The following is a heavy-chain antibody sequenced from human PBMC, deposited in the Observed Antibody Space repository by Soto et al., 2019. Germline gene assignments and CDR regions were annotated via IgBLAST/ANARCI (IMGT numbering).Heavy chain of an antibody. CDR3: ARFRVEYCSSTSCSDWFDP. D-gene: IGHD2-2*01. J-gene: IGHJ5*02. Sequence: PSETLSLTGTVSGGSISSGDYYWSWIRQPPGKGLEWIGYIYYSGSTYYNPSLKSRVTISVDTSKNQFSLKLSSVTAADTAVYYCARFRVEYCSSTSCSDWFDPRRQGPLITFSS. CDR2: IYYSGST. V-gene: IGHV4-30-4*01. CDR1: GGSISSGDYY.